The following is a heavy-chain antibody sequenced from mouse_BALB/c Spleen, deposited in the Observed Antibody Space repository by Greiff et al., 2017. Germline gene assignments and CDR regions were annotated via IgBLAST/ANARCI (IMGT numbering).Heavy chain of an antibody. CDR3: ARSGVPYWYFDV. D-gene: IGHD3-1*01. CDR2: ISSGSSTI. V-gene: IGHV5-17*02. Sequence: EVQLVESGGGLVQPGGSRKLSCAASGFTFSSFGMHWVRQAPEKGLEWVAYISSGSSTIYYADTVKGRFTISRDNPKNTLFLQMTSLRSEDTAMYYCARSGVPYWYFDVWGAGTTVTVSS. CDR1: GFTFSSFG. J-gene: IGHJ1*01.